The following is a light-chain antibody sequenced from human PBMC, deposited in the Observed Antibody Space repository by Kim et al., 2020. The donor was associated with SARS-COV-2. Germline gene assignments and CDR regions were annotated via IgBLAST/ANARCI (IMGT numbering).Light chain of an antibody. J-gene: IGLJ2*01. V-gene: IGLV2-23*01. CDR3: CSYAGDATVV. CDR2: EDT. Sequence: SALTQPASVSGSPGQSITISCAGTSSDVGSYSLVSWYQQYPGKVPTAIIYEDTKRPSGVSNRFSGSKSGNTASLTISGLQADDEAIYFCCSYAGDATVVFGGGTQLTVL. CDR1: SSDVGSYSL.